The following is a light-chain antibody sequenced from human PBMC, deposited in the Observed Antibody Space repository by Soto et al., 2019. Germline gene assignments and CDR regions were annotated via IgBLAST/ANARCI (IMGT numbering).Light chain of an antibody. CDR2: GVT. Sequence: QSALTQPASVSGSPERSITISCTGTSSDVGGYNYVSWYQQHPGIAPKLLIYGVTNRPSGVSPRFSGSKSGNTASLTISGLQAEDEADYHCSSYTSASTLLYLFGTGTKVTVL. J-gene: IGLJ1*01. V-gene: IGLV2-14*01. CDR1: SSDVGGYNY. CDR3: SSYTSASTLLYL.